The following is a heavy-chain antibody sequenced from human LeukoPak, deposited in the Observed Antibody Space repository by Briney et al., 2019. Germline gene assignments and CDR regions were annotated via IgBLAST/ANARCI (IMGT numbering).Heavy chain of an antibody. CDR2: INPNSGGT. CDR1: GYTFTGYY. J-gene: IGHJ4*02. CDR3: ATGPYSSSWVPFDY. V-gene: IGHV1-2*02. D-gene: IGHD6-13*01. Sequence: ASVKVSCKASGYTFTGYYMHWVRQAPGQGLDWMGWINPNSGGTHYAQKFQGRVTMTRDTSINTAYMELSRLRSDDTAVYYCATGPYSSSWVPFDYWGQGSLVTVSS.